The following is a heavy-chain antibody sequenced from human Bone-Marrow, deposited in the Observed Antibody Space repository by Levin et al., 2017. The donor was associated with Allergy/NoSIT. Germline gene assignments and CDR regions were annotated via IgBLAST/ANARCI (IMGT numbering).Heavy chain of an antibody. CDR1: GGSISSYY. CDR3: ARDSPYLRGFDP. D-gene: IGHD2/OR15-2a*01. V-gene: IGHV4-59*01. Sequence: PGGSLRLSCTVSGGSISSYYWSWIRQPPGKGLEWIGYIYYSGSTNYNPSLKSRVTISVDTSKNQFSLKLSSVTAADTAVYYCARDSPYLRGFDPWGQGTLVTVSS. CDR2: IYYSGST. J-gene: IGHJ5*02.